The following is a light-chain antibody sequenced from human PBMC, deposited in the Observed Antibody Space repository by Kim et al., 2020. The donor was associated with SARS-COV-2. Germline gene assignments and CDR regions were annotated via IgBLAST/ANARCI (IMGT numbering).Light chain of an antibody. CDR3: SSYTSSSTVI. CDR1: SSDVGGYSF. V-gene: IGLV2-14*03. J-gene: IGLJ2*01. CDR2: DVS. Sequence: GQSITISCTGTSSDVGGYSFVSWYQQHPGKAPNRMIYDVSNRTSGVSNRFSGSKSGNTASLTISGLQAEDEADYYCSSYTSSSTVIFGGGTQLTVL.